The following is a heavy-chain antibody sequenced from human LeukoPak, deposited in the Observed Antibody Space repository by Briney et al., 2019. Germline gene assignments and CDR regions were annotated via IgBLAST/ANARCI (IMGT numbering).Heavy chain of an antibody. J-gene: IGHJ5*02. D-gene: IGHD3-10*01. V-gene: IGHV4-4*02. CDR3: ARGISGSGSSPYNWFDP. CDR1: GGSISSSNW. CDR2: IYHSGST. Sequence: PSGTLSLTCAVSGGSISSSNWWSWVRQPPGKGLEWIGEIYHSGSTNYNPSLKSRVTISVDKSKNQFSLKLSSVTAADTAVYYCARGISGSGSSPYNWFDPWGQGTLVTVSS.